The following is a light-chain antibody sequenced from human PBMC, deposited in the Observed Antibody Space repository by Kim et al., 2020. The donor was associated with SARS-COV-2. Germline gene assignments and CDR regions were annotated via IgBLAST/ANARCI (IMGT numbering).Light chain of an antibody. V-gene: IGLV1-51*01. CDR2: DND. CDR3: ATWDSSLSVGV. J-gene: IGLJ3*02. Sequence: QSVLTQPPSVSGAPGHKVTISCSGSSCNIGNNTVSWYQQYPGTAPRLITYDNDKRPSGIPDRFSSSKSGTSATLGITGLRTGDEADYYCATWDSSLSVGVFGGGTQLTVL. CDR1: SCNIGNNT.